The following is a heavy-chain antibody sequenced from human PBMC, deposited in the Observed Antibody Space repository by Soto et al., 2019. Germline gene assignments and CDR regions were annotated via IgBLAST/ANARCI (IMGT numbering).Heavy chain of an antibody. J-gene: IGHJ6*04. Sequence: GESLKISCKGSGYSFTSYWISWVRQMPGKGLERMGRIDPSDSYTNYSPSFQGHVTISADKSISTAYLQWSSLKASDTAMYYCARRLDFWSGYSGSNKTNYYYYGMDVWGKGTTVTVSS. CDR2: IDPSDSYT. V-gene: IGHV5-10-1*01. CDR1: GYSFTSYW. CDR3: ARRLDFWSGYSGSNKTNYYYYGMDV. D-gene: IGHD3-3*01.